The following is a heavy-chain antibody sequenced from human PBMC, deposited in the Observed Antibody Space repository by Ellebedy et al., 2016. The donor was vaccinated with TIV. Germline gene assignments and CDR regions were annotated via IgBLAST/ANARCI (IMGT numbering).Heavy chain of an antibody. J-gene: IGHJ4*02. V-gene: IGHV2-5*02. CDR3: THRLRKFDY. CDR1: GFSLTTSGVG. CDR2: IYWDDDK. Sequence: SGPTLMKPTQTLTLTCTFSGFSLTTSGVGVGWIRQPPGKALEWLALIYWDDDKRYSPSLKSRLTITKDTSKNQVVLTMTNMDPVDTATYYCTHRLRKFDYWGQGTLVTVSS.